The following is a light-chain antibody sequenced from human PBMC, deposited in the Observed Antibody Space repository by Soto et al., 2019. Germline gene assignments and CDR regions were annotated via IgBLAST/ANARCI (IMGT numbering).Light chain of an antibody. CDR3: QQYYSYPWT. CDR1: QGISSY. V-gene: IGKV1-8*01. Sequence: AIRTTQSPSSFSASTGDRVTITCRASQGISSYLAWYQQKPGKAPKLLIYAASTWQSGVPSRFSGSGSGTDFTLTISCLQSEDFATYYCQQYYSYPWTFGQGTKVEIK. CDR2: AAS. J-gene: IGKJ1*01.